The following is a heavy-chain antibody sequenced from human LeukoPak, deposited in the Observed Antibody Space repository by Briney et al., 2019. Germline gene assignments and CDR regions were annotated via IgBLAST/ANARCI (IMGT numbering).Heavy chain of an antibody. J-gene: IGHJ4*02. CDR3: AKDRPNYYGSNGHYYRRDGDY. D-gene: IGHD3-22*01. Sequence: PGESLKIACKGSGYSFTSYWIGWVRQAPGKGLEWVSSITSAGENTFYTGSVKGRFTISRDNSRNTLYLQMNSLRAEDTAIYYCAKDRPNYYGSNGHYYRRDGDYWGQGTLVTVSS. V-gene: IGHV3-23*01. CDR2: ITSAGENT. CDR1: GYSFTSYW.